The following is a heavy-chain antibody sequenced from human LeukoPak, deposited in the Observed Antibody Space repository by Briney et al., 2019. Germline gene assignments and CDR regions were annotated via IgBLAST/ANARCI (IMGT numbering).Heavy chain of an antibody. CDR1: GFTVSSNY. J-gene: IGHJ6*02. D-gene: IGHD4-17*01. CDR3: ASATDYVNYYYGMDV. CDR2: IYSGGST. V-gene: IGHV3-53*01. Sequence: GGSLRLSCAASGFTVSSNYMSWVRQAPGKGLEWVSVIYSGGSTYYADSVKGRFTISRDNSKNTLYLQMNSLRAEDTAVYYCASATDYVNYYYGMDVWGQGTTVTVSS.